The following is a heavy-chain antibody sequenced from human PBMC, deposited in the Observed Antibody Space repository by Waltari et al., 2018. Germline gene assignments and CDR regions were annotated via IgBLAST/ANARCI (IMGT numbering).Heavy chain of an antibody. J-gene: IGHJ4*02. CDR2: INHSGST. Sequence: QVQLQQWGAGLLKPSETLSLTCAVYGGSFSGYYWSWIRQPQGKGLEWIGEINHSGSTNFNPSPKGRVTISVDTSKNQFSLKLSSVTAADTAVYYCARARPWVKQWLAANYFDYWGQGTLVTVSS. D-gene: IGHD6-19*01. V-gene: IGHV4-34*01. CDR1: GGSFSGYY. CDR3: ARARPWVKQWLAANYFDY.